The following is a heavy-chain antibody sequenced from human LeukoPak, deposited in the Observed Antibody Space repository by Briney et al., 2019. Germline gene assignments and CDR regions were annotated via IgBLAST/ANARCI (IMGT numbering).Heavy chain of an antibody. CDR2: INTNTGNP. CDR1: GYSFSGYA. D-gene: IGHD1-26*01. J-gene: IGHJ4*02. CDR3: ARDWEWELRPGLFDK. Sequence: ASVKVSCKASGYSFSGYAMNWVRQAPGQGLEWMGWINTNTGNPTYAQGFTGRFAFSLDTSVSTAYLQISNLQADDSAVYFCARDWEWELRPGLFDKWGQGTLVTVSS. V-gene: IGHV7-4-1*02.